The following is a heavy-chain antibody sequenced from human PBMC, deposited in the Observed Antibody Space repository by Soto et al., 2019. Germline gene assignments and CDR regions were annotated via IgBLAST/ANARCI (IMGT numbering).Heavy chain of an antibody. D-gene: IGHD4-17*01. CDR2: ISSTRSYI. CDR3: ARGEGDYGDYGIDY. J-gene: IGHJ4*02. Sequence: GGSLRLSCAASGFTFSSYTMNWVRQAPGKGLEWVSSISSTRSYIYYADSVMGRFTISRGNAKNSLYLQMDSLRAEDTAVYYCARGEGDYGDYGIDYWGQGTLVTVSS. CDR1: GFTFSSYT. V-gene: IGHV3-21*01.